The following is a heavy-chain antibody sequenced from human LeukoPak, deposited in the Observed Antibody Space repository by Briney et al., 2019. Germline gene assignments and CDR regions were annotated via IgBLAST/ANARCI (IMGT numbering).Heavy chain of an antibody. D-gene: IGHD3-22*01. J-gene: IGHJ4*02. CDR3: ARAGYYDSSGYYPSDFDY. V-gene: IGHV1-8*01. CDR2: MNPNSGNT. Sequence: ASVKVSCKASGYTFTSYDINWVRQATGQGLEWMGWMNPNSGNTGYAQKFQGRVTMTRNTSISTAYMELSSLRSEDTAVYYRARAGYYDSSGYYPSDFDYWGQGTLVTVSS. CDR1: GYTFTSYD.